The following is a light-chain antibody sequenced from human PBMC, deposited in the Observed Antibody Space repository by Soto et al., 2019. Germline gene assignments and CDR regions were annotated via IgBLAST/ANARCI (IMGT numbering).Light chain of an antibody. Sequence: SYELTQPPSVSVAPGKKARITCGGNNIGSKSVHWYQQKPGQAPVLVIYYDSDRPSGLPERFSGSNSGNTATLTISRVEAGDEADYYCQVWDGSSDPVVFGGGTKLTVL. CDR2: YDS. CDR1: NIGSKS. J-gene: IGLJ2*01. CDR3: QVWDGSSDPVV. V-gene: IGLV3-21*04.